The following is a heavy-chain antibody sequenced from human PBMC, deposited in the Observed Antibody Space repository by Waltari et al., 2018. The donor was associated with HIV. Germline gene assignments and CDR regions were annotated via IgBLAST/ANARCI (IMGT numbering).Heavy chain of an antibody. D-gene: IGHD1-7*01. CDR3: ARDPFTNYRAFDY. CDR1: GFPSGRYW. J-gene: IGHJ4*02. V-gene: IGHV3-74*01. Sequence: EVQLVESGGGLVQPGGSLRLACAASGFPSGRYWMHWVRQAQGKGVVWVSRINNDGSTSYADSVKGRFTISRDNAKNTLYLQMNSLRAEDTAVYYCARDPFTNYRAFDYWGQGTLVTVSS. CDR2: INNDGST.